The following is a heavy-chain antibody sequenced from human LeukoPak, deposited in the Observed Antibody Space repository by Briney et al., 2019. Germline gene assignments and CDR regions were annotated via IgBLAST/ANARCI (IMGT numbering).Heavy chain of an antibody. V-gene: IGHV4-4*09. Sequence: SETLSLTCTVFGGSISGGYWSWIRQPPGRGLEWIGYVYTSGSTNYNPSLKSRVTISVDTSKSQLALKLSSVTAADTAVYYCAKSYFDYSTYYSYYFNLWGQGALVTVSS. J-gene: IGHJ4*02. D-gene: IGHD4-11*01. CDR1: GGSISGGY. CDR3: AKSYFDYSTYYSYYFNL. CDR2: VYTSGST.